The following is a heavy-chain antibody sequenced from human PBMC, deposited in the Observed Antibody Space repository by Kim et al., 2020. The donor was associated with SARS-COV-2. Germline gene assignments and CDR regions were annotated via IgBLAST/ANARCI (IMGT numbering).Heavy chain of an antibody. D-gene: IGHD1-1*01. J-gene: IGHJ3*02. Sequence: TYYTPSLKSRVTVSADTSKNQFSLMLSSVTAADTAVYFCTGSTYNIYAFDMWGQGTLVNVSS. V-gene: IGHV4-39*01. CDR3: TGSTYNIYAFDM. CDR2: T.